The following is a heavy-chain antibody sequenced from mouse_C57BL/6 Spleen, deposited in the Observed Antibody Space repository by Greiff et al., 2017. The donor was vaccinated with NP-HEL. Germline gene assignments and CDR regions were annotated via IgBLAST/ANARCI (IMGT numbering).Heavy chain of an antibody. CDR3: AREGSGFYPYWYFDV. J-gene: IGHJ1*03. V-gene: IGHV5-4*01. CDR1: GFTFSSYA. D-gene: IGHD3-1*01. CDR2: ISDGGSYT. Sequence: EVHLVESGGGLVKPGGSLKLSCAASGFTFSSYAMSWVRQTPEKRLEWVATISDGGSYTYYPDNVKGRFTISRDNAKNNLYLQMSHLKSEDTAMYYCAREGSGFYPYWYFDVWGTGTTVTVSS.